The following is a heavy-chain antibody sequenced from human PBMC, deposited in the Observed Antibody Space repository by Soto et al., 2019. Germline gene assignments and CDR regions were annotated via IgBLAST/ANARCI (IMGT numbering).Heavy chain of an antibody. V-gene: IGHV5-51*03. Sequence: EVQLVQSGAEVKKPGESLKISCKGSGYRFTNYWIGWVRQMPGKGLEWMGIIWPGDSDTRYSPSFQGQVTISADKSISTAYLQWSSLKASNTAMYYCARVTAVAGSVVASDIWGQGTMVTVSS. J-gene: IGHJ3*02. CDR2: IWPGDSDT. CDR1: GYRFTNYW. D-gene: IGHD6-19*01. CDR3: ARVTAVAGSVVASDI.